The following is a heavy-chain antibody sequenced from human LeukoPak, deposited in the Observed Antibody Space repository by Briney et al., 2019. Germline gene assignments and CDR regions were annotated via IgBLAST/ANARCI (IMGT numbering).Heavy chain of an antibody. V-gene: IGHV1-69*04. Sequence: RASVKVSCKASGGTFSSYAISWVRQAPGQGLEWMGRIIPILGIANHAQNFQGRVTLTADKSTSTAYMELSSLRSEDTAVYYCARDKAPGIAAAEPYYYYGMDVWGQGTTVTVSS. CDR1: GGTFSSYA. J-gene: IGHJ6*02. CDR3: ARDKAPGIAAAEPYYYYGMDV. CDR2: IIPILGIA. D-gene: IGHD6-13*01.